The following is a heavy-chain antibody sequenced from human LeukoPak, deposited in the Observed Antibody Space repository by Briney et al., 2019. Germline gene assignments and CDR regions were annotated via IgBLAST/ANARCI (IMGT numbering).Heavy chain of an antibody. CDR2: ISVIVGTT. V-gene: IGHV3-23*01. D-gene: IGHD1-20*01. CDR3: AKGHNWNDFRPDVLDY. CDR1: GFTFTSYA. J-gene: IGHJ4*02. Sequence: GGSLRLSCAASGFTFTSYAMSSVPHAPRKRLEWVSAISVIVGTTYSADSVKGRFTISRDNSKNTLYLQMNSLRAEDTAVYYCAKGHNWNDFRPDVLDYWGQGTLVTVSS.